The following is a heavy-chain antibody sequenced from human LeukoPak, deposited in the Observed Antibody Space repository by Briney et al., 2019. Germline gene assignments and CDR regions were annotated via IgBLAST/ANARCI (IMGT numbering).Heavy chain of an antibody. CDR2: ISNDGRQE. CDR3: AREAEIRRNFYYMDV. Sequence: GGSLRLSCVASGFTFSSYALFGVRQAPGRGVEGLAVISNDGRQEYCADSLGRRFSIPRDSSKNTLFLDINRLTGEDTAVYYCAREAEIRRNFYYMDVWGQGTTVTVSS. D-gene: IGHD3-16*01. J-gene: IGHJ6*03. V-gene: IGHV3-30*17. CDR1: GFTFSSYA.